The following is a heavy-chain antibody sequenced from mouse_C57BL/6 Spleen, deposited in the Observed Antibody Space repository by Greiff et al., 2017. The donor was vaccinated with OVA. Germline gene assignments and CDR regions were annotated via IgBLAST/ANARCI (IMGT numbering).Heavy chain of an antibody. D-gene: IGHD2-3*01. CDR3: ARQGYYRFAY. Sequence: VQLQQSGAELVMPGASVKLSCKASGYTFTSYWMHWVKQRPGQGLEWIGEIDPSDSYTNYNQKFKGKSTLTVDKSSSTAYMQLSSLTSEDSAVYYCARQGYYRFAYWGQGTLVTVSA. CDR2: IDPSDSYT. J-gene: IGHJ3*01. V-gene: IGHV1-69*01. CDR1: GYTFTSYW.